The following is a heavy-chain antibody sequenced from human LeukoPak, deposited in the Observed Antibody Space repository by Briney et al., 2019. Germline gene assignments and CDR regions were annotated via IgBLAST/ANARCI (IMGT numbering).Heavy chain of an antibody. CDR2: ISSSGSTI. CDR1: GFTFSDYY. J-gene: IGHJ4*02. CDR3: ARRLRHGDLYYFDY. Sequence: GGSLRPSCAASGFTFSDYYMSWIRQAPGKGLEWVSYISSSGSTIYYADSVKGRFTISRDNAKNSLYLQMNSLRAEDTAVYYCARRLRHGDLYYFDYWGQGTLVTVST. D-gene: IGHD4-17*01. V-gene: IGHV3-11*04.